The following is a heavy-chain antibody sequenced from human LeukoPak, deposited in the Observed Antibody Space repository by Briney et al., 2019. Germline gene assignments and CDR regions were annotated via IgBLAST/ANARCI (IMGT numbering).Heavy chain of an antibody. J-gene: IGHJ4*02. V-gene: IGHV3-74*01. CDR2: IDPDGGRT. Sequence: GGSLRLSCEASGFAFSSHWRHWIRQAPGKGLVWVSHIDPDGGRTKYIDFVRRRFTTSRDNDKNTLSLVMTSPRAEDTAYYYFGRDEVGAPPIDYWGQRVLVTVSS. CDR1: GFAFSSHW. CDR3: GRDEVGAPPIDY. D-gene: IGHD1-26*01.